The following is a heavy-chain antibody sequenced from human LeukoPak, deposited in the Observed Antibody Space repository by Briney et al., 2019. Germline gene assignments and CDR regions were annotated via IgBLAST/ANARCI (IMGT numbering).Heavy chain of an antibody. D-gene: IGHD2-2*01. V-gene: IGHV3-21*01. CDR2: ISSSSSYI. Sequence: PGGSLRLSCAASGFTFSSYSMNWVRQAPGKGLEWVSSISSSSSYIYYADSVKGRFTISRDNAKNSLYLQMNSLRAEDTAVYYCAREPPSIVVVPAATGDYYYGMDVWGKGTTVTVSS. CDR3: AREPPSIVVVPAATGDYYYGMDV. J-gene: IGHJ6*04. CDR1: GFTFSSYS.